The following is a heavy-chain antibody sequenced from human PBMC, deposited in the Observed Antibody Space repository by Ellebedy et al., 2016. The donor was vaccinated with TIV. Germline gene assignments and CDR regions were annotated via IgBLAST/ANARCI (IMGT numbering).Heavy chain of an antibody. Sequence: GESLKISCAASGFTFSSNYMSWVRQAPGKGLEWVSVIYSGGSTYYADSVKGRFTISRDNSKNTLYLQMNSLRAEDTAVYYCALYYYESSGYEPEYFQHWGQGTLVTVSS. CDR3: ALYYYESSGYEPEYFQH. CDR1: GFTFSSNY. D-gene: IGHD3-22*01. J-gene: IGHJ1*01. CDR2: IYSGGST. V-gene: IGHV3-53*01.